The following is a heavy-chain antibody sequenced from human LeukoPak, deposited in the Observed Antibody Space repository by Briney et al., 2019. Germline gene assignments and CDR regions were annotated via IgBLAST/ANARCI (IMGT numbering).Heavy chain of an antibody. J-gene: IGHJ3*02. Sequence: SETLSLTCTVSGGSISSYYWSWIRQPPGKGLEWIGYIYYSGSTNYNPSLKSRVTISVDTSKNQFSLKLSSVTAADTAVYYCARHKETYYDFWSGWVAFDIWGQGTMVTVSS. CDR2: IYYSGST. CDR1: GGSISSYY. CDR3: ARHKETYYDFWSGWVAFDI. D-gene: IGHD3-3*01. V-gene: IGHV4-59*08.